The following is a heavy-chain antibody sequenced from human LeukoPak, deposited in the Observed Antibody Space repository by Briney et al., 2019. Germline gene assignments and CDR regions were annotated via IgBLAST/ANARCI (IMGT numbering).Heavy chain of an antibody. Sequence: GGSLRLSCAASGFTFSSYAMHWVRQAPGKGLEWVAVISYDGSNKYYADSVKGRFTISRDNSKNTLYLQMNSLRAEDTAVYYCVRVRPNKYCSGGSCYQTGGMDVWGQGTTVTVSS. D-gene: IGHD2-15*01. CDR2: ISYDGSNK. V-gene: IGHV3-30-3*01. CDR3: VRVRPNKYCSGGSCYQTGGMDV. J-gene: IGHJ6*02. CDR1: GFTFSSYA.